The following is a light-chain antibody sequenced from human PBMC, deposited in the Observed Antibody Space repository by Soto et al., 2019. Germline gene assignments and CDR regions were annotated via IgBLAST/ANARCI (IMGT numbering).Light chain of an antibody. J-gene: IGLJ2*01. V-gene: IGLV6-57*04. CDR1: SGSIASNY. CDR3: QSYGSSNFVV. Sequence: NFMLTQPHSVSESPGKTVTISCTRSSGSIASNYVQRYQQRPGSAPTTVLYEDNQRPSAVADGLSGSIDSSSTSASPTISGLKAEDEADYYRQSYGSSNFVVFGGGTKVTVL. CDR2: EDN.